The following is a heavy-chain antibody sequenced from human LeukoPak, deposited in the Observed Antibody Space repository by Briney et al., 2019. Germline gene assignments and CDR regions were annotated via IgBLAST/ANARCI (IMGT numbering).Heavy chain of an antibody. V-gene: IGHV4-4*02. Sequence: SETLSLACAVSGASISSSNWWSWVRQPPGMGLEWIGEIYYSGSTNYNPSLKSRVTISVDKSKNQFSLKLSSVTAADTAVYYCAREPHYDVLTGYYSQFEWGQGTLVTVSS. D-gene: IGHD3-9*01. J-gene: IGHJ4*02. CDR2: IYYSGST. CDR1: GASISSSNW. CDR3: AREPHYDVLTGYYSQFE.